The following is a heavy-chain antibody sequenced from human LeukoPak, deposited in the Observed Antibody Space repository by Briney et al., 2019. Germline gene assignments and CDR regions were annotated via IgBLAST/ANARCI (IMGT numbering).Heavy chain of an antibody. Sequence: ASVKVSCKASGYTFTGYYMHWVRQAPGQGLEWMGWINPNSGGTNYAQKFQGRVTMTRDTSISTAYMKLSRLRSDDTAVYYCAGSSGYSSSWYFDYWGQGTLVTVSS. D-gene: IGHD6-13*01. V-gene: IGHV1-2*02. J-gene: IGHJ4*02. CDR3: AGSSGYSSSWYFDY. CDR1: GYTFTGYY. CDR2: INPNSGGT.